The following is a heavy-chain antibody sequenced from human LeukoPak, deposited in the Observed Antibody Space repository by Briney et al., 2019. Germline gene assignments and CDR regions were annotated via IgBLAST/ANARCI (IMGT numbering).Heavy chain of an antibody. CDR3: ARAVSAALFDY. CDR2: ISYDGSNK. Sequence: GGSLRLSCAAAGFTFSSYAMHWVRLAPGKWRGWEAVISYDGSNKYYADSVKGRFTISRDNSKNTLYLQMNSLRAEDTAVYYCARAVSAALFDYWGQGTLVTVSS. V-gene: IGHV3-30*04. D-gene: IGHD2-2*01. J-gene: IGHJ4*02. CDR1: GFTFSSYA.